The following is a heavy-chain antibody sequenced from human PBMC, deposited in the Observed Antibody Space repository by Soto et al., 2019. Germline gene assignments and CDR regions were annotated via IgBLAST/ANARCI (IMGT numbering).Heavy chain of an antibody. V-gene: IGHV3-23*01. CDR3: ARDLRGAFDY. D-gene: IGHD1-26*01. Sequence: GGSLRLSCAASGFTFSNYAMSWFRQAPGKGLEWITSVRGGGDLTYYADSVKGRFTISRDNSQNTINLQMHGLRAEDSAVYYCARDLRGAFDYWGQGTVVTVSS. J-gene: IGHJ4*02. CDR2: VRGGGDLT. CDR1: GFTFSNYA.